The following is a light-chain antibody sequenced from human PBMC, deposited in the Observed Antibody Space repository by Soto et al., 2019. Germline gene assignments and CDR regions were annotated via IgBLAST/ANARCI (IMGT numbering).Light chain of an antibody. CDR3: CSYAGSSTWV. V-gene: IGLV2-23*01. J-gene: IGLJ3*02. CDR2: EDS. CDR1: SSDVGSYNF. Sequence: QSALTQPASVSGSPRQSITISCTGTSSDVGSYNFVSWYQQHPGKAPKLMIYEDSKRPSGVSNRFSGSKSGNTASLTISGLQAEDEADYYCCSYAGSSTWVFGGGTKVTVL.